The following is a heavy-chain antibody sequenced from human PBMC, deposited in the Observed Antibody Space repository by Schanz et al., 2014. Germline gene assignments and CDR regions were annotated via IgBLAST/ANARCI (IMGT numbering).Heavy chain of an antibody. J-gene: IGHJ4*02. V-gene: IGHV3-74*01. Sequence: EVQLVESGGGFVQPGGSLRLSCAASGFTFSSYWMHWVRQAPGKGLVWVSRTSNDGSFTTFADSVKGRFTISRDNAKNTLYLQMNSLTTEDTAVYYCAKDQTDSVCYNDCSFDYWGQGTLVTVSS. CDR3: AKDQTDSVCYNDCSFDY. CDR1: GFTFSSYW. CDR2: TSNDGSFT. D-gene: IGHD2-21*01.